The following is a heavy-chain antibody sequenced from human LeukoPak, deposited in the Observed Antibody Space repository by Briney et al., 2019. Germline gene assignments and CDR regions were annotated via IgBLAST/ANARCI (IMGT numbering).Heavy chain of an antibody. Sequence: GGSLRLSCAASGFTFDDYAMHWVRQAPGKGLEWVSGISWNSGSIGYADSVKGRFTISRDNAKNSLFLQINSLRAEDTAVYYCANGGTYSSGPWGQGTLVTVSS. CDR3: ANGGTYSSGP. CDR1: GFTFDDYA. J-gene: IGHJ5*02. CDR2: ISWNSGSI. V-gene: IGHV3-9*01. D-gene: IGHD3-22*01.